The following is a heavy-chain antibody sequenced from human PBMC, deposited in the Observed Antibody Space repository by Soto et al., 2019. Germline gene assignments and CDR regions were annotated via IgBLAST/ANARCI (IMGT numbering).Heavy chain of an antibody. V-gene: IGHV4-59*08. D-gene: IGHD3-16*01. CDR3: ARRGELINFDY. CDR2: IYYSGST. Sequence: SETMSLTCTVSGGSISSYYLSWIRQHPGKGLEWIGYIYYSGSTNYNPSLKSRVTISVDTSKNQFSLKLSSVTAADTAVYYCARRGELINFDYWGQGTLVTVSS. J-gene: IGHJ4*02. CDR1: GGSISSYY.